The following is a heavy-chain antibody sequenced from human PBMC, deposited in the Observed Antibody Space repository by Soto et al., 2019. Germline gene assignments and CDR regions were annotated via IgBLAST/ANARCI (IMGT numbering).Heavy chain of an antibody. V-gene: IGHV3-73*02. CDR3: TRTSQLAAFDY. CDR1: GFTFSVSA. J-gene: IGHJ4*02. CDR2: IRTEAHSYAT. D-gene: IGHD6-6*01. Sequence: EVQLVESGGGLVQPGGSLKLSCAASGFTFSVSAMHWVRQASGKGLEWVGRIRTEAHSYATAYAASVKGRFTISRDDSKNTAYLQMNSLKAEDTAVYYCTRTSQLAAFDYWGQGTLVTVSP.